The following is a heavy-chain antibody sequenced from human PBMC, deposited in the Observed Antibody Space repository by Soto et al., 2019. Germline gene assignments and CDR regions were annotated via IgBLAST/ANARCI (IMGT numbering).Heavy chain of an antibody. J-gene: IGHJ4*02. CDR1: GYTFTSYG. Sequence: ASVKVSCKASGYTFTSYGISWVRQAPGQGLEWMGWMNPNSGNTGYAQKFQGRVTMTRNTSISTAYMELSSLRSEDTAVYYCARDVVGVVRDWGQGTLVTVFS. CDR2: MNPNSGNT. D-gene: IGHD2-21*01. CDR3: ARDVVGVVRD. V-gene: IGHV1-8*02.